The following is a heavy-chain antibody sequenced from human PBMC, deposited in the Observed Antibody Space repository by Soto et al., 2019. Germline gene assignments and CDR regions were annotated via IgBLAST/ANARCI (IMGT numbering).Heavy chain of an antibody. D-gene: IGHD3-22*01. CDR3: ARGYSSWDYYDSSGYYPFDY. CDR2: IIPIFGTA. V-gene: IGHV1-69*13. J-gene: IGHJ4*02. CDR1: GGTFSSYA. Sequence: GASVKVSCKASGGTFSSYAISWVRQAPGQGLEWMGGIIPIFGTANYAQKFQGRVTITADESTSTAYMELSSLRSEDTAVYYCARGYSSWDYYDSSGYYPFDYWGQGTLVTVSS.